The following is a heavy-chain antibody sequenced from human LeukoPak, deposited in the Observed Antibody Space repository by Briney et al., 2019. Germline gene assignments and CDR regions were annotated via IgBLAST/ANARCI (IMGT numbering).Heavy chain of an antibody. D-gene: IGHD3/OR15-3a*01. J-gene: IGHJ3*02. CDR2: INPSGGST. CDR1: GYTFTSYY. CDR3: ARLDGIADAFDI. V-gene: IGHV1-46*03. Sequence: ASVKVSCKASGYTFTSYYIHWVRQAPGQGLEWMGIINPSGGSTSYAQKFQGRVTMTRDTSTSTVYMELSSLRSEDTAVYYCARLDGIADAFDIWGQGTMVTVSS.